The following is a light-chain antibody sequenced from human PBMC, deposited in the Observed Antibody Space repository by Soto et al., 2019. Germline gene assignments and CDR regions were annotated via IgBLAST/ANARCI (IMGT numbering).Light chain of an antibody. J-gene: IGKJ5*01. Sequence: EVFLTQSPDTLSVSPGERATLSCRASQSVSSSYLAWYQQKPGQAPRLLIYGASSRATGIPDRFSGSGSGTDFTLTISRLEPEDFAVYYCQQYGSSPFTFGQGTRLEIK. CDR3: QQYGSSPFT. V-gene: IGKV3-20*01. CDR1: QSVSSSY. CDR2: GAS.